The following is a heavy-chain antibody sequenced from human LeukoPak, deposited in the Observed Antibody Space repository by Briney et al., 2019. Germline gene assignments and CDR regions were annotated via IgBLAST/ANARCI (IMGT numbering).Heavy chain of an antibody. Sequence: SQTLSLTCAVSGGSISSGGYYWSWIRQPPGKGLDWIGTIHYSGVTYYHPSLKSRVTISVDMSKNEFSLNLNSVTAADTAIYYCARQEGRTTGWYVHWGQGALATVSS. J-gene: IGHJ4*02. CDR3: ARQEGRTTGWYVH. V-gene: IGHV4-30-2*03. D-gene: IGHD6-19*01. CDR1: GGSISSGGYY. CDR2: IHYSGVT.